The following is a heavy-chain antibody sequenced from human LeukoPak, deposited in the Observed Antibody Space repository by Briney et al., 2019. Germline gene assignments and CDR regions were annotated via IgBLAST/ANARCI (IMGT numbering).Heavy chain of an antibody. CDR1: GDTFSSYA. CDR3: AKDQGPSPLYYGMDV. CDR2: IIPILGIA. V-gene: IGHV1-69*04. J-gene: IGHJ6*02. Sequence: ASVTVSCKASGDTFSSYAISWVRQAPGQGLEWMGRIIPILGIANYAQKFQGRVTITADKSPSTAYMELSSRRSEDPAVYFCAKDQGPSPLYYGMDVGGQGTTGTVSS.